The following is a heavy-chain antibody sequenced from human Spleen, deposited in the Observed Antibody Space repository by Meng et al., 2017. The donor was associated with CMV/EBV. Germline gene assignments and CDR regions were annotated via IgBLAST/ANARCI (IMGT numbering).Heavy chain of an antibody. CDR3: ARAGRGFGEFLYNN. CDR1: GFTFSSYA. J-gene: IGHJ4*02. V-gene: IGHV3-23*01. CDR2: ISGSGDAT. Sequence: GGSLRLSCATSGFTFSSYALSWVRQAPGKGLEWVSGISGSGDATFYADYVKGRFTISRDNSKDTLYLEMNSLGAEDTALYYCARAGRGFGEFLYNNWGQGTLVTVSS. D-gene: IGHD3-10*01.